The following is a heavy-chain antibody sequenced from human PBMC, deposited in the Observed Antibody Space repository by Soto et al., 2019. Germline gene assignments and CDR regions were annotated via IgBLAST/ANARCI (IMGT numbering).Heavy chain of an antibody. CDR1: GFTLTTHG. V-gene: IGHV1-18*01. D-gene: IGHD6-13*01. Sequence: GGPLKVSRNASGFTLTTHGITPRRPAPGQGLEWMGWISAYNANTNYAQRLHGRVSITTDTSTSTAYMELRSLRSDDTAVYYCARGRGDSSIWYVAYWGQGTLVTVSS. CDR3: ARGRGDSSIWYVAY. CDR2: ISAYNANT. J-gene: IGHJ4*02.